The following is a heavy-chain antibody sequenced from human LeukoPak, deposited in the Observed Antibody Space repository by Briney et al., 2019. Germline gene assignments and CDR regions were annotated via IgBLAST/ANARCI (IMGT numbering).Heavy chain of an antibody. Sequence: ASVKVSCKAFGFTFSNSAVQWVRQARGQRLEWIGWIVVGSSNTDYTQKFQERVTITRDMSTGTAYMELTSLTSEDTAVYYCAARPGGYASFDIWGQGTMVTVSS. J-gene: IGHJ3*02. CDR3: AARPGGYASFDI. D-gene: IGHD3-16*01. CDR2: IVVGSSNT. V-gene: IGHV1-58*01. CDR1: GFTFSNSA.